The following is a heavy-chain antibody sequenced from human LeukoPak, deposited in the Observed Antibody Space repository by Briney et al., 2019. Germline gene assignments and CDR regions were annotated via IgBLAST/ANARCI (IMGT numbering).Heavy chain of an antibody. D-gene: IGHD2-2*01. V-gene: IGHV4-59*01. Sequence: PSETLSLXCTVSGGSISSYYWSWIRQPPGKGLECIGYIYYSGSTNYNPSLKSRVTISVDTSKNQFSLKLSSVTAADTAVYYCATGVVRYYYYYMDVWGKGTTVTVSS. J-gene: IGHJ6*03. CDR2: IYYSGST. CDR1: GGSISSYY. CDR3: ATGVVRYYYYYMDV.